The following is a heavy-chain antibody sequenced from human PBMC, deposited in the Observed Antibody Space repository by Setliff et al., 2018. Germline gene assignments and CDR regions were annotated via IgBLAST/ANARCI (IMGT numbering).Heavy chain of an antibody. CDR1: GGSVRGYY. Sequence: PSETLSLTCTVSGGSVRGYYWSWIRQPPGKGLEWIGYMYYSGDTNYNPSLKSRVTISVDTSKNQFSLKLTSVTAAGTAVYFCAKGGTYRYFDYWGQGTLVTVSS. CDR3: AKGGTYRYFDY. J-gene: IGHJ4*02. CDR2: MYYSGDT. D-gene: IGHD2-15*01. V-gene: IGHV4-59*02.